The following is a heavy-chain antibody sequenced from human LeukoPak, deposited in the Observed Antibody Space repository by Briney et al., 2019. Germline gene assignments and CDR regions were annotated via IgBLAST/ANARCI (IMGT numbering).Heavy chain of an antibody. V-gene: IGHV4-39*07. Sequence: PSETLSLTCTVSGGSISRSSYYWGWIRQPPGKGLEWIGSIYYSGSTYYNSSLESQVAISVDTSKNQFSLKLSSVTAADTAVYYCARVPGNYYDSSGYYGGVYYFDYWGQGTLVTVSS. J-gene: IGHJ4*02. CDR3: ARVPGNYYDSSGYYGGVYYFDY. D-gene: IGHD3-22*01. CDR1: GGSISRSSYY. CDR2: IYYSGST.